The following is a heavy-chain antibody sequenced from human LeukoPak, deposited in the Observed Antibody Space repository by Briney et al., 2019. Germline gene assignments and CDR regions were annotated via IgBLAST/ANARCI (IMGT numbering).Heavy chain of an antibody. CDR1: GYTFTGYP. J-gene: IGHJ4*02. CDR2: IIPNSGAT. CDR3: TREDY. V-gene: IGHV1-2*02. Sequence: ASVTVSCKASGYTFTGYPILWVRQPPRQGLEWMGWIIPNSGATTYAQKFQGRVTMTRDTSISTAFMELSSLTSDDTAVYYCTREDYWGQGTPVTVSS.